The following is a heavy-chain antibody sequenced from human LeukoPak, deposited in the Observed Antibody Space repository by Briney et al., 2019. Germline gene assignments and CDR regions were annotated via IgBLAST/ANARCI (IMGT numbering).Heavy chain of an antibody. J-gene: IGHJ5*02. Sequence: PSETLSLTCTVSGYSISSSYYWGWIRQPPGKGLEWIGEINHSGSTNYNPSLKSRVTISVDTSKNQFSLKLGSVTAADTAVYYCARGLQRWLQVGWFDPWGQGTLVTVSS. CDR1: GYSISSSYY. CDR2: INHSGST. D-gene: IGHD5-24*01. CDR3: ARGLQRWLQVGWFDP. V-gene: IGHV4-38-2*02.